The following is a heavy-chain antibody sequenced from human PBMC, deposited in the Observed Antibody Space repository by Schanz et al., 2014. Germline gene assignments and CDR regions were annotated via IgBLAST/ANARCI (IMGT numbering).Heavy chain of an antibody. J-gene: IGHJ4*02. CDR1: GFRLSTYG. CDR2: ISGSSSTK. Sequence: VQLVESGGGVVQPGGSLRLSCAASGFRLSTYGMHWVRQAPGKGLEWVSYISGSSSTKYYADSVKGRFTISRDNAKNSLFLQMNSLSAEDTAVYYCAKVAPAATYLDSWGLGTLVTVSS. D-gene: IGHD2-2*01. CDR3: AKVAPAATYLDS. V-gene: IGHV3-48*04.